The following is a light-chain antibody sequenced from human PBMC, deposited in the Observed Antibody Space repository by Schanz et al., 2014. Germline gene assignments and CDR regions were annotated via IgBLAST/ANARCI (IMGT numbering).Light chain of an antibody. Sequence: QSVLTQPPSVSGAPGQRVTISCTGSSSNIGALYDVHWYQQLPGTAPKLLIYANSRRPSGVPDRFSGSKSGTSASLAITGLQAEDEADYYCQSYDSSLSGSYVFGTGTKLTVL. CDR3: QSYDSSLSGSYV. CDR1: SSNIGALYD. J-gene: IGLJ1*01. CDR2: ANS. V-gene: IGLV1-40*01.